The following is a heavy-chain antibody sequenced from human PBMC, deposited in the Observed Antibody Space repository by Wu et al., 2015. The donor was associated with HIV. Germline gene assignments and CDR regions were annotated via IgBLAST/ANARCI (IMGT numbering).Heavy chain of an antibody. D-gene: IGHD1-1*01. CDR2: VNPNSGAT. CDR1: GYIFTIYY. J-gene: IGHJ6*03. V-gene: IGHV1-2*02. CDR3: AREGGTTGPNFNYYNYMDV. Sequence: QVQLVQSGAEVKKPGASVKVSCKTSGYIFTIYYMHWVQQAPGQGLEWMGCVNPNSGATNYAQKFRGRVTMTRDTSISTVSMELSSLTSDDTAVYYCAREGGTTGPNFNYYNYMDVWGTGTTVTVSS.